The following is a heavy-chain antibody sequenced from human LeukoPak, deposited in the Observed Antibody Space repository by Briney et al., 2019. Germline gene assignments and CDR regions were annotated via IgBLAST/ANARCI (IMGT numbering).Heavy chain of an antibody. CDR3: ARDRGGRWLQPQLDS. J-gene: IGHJ5*01. CDR1: GYNFSNFY. Sequence: ASVKVSCKASGYNFSNFYMYWVRQAPGQGLECMGIINPVGGGTTYAQKFQGRVTMTRDTSTSTIYMELSSLTSDDTAVYYCARDRGGRWLQPQLDSWGQGTLVTVSS. V-gene: IGHV1-46*01. CDR2: INPVGGGT. D-gene: IGHD3-16*01.